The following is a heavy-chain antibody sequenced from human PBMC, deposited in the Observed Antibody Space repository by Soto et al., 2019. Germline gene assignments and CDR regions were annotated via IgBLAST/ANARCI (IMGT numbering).Heavy chain of an antibody. J-gene: IGHJ4*02. CDR3: ASMEAAAGTRGFDY. D-gene: IGHD6-13*01. V-gene: IGHV5-10-1*01. CDR1: GYSFTSYW. CDR2: IDPSDSYT. Sequence: PGESIKISCKGSGYSFTSYWIGWVRQMPGKGLEWMGRIDPSDSYTNYSPSFQGHVTISADKSISTAYLQWSSLKASDTAMYYCASMEAAAGTRGFDYWGQGTLLTVSS.